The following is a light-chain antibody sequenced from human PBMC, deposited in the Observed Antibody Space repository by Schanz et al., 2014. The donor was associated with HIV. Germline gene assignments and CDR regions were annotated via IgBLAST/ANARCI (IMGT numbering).Light chain of an antibody. CDR3: QQANSFPRT. J-gene: IGKJ1*01. CDR2: GAS. Sequence: ETVMTQSPATLSVSPGESATLSCRASQSVSSNYLAWYQQKPGQAPRLLIYGASSRATGIPDRFSGSGSGTDFTLTISSLQPEDFAIYYCQQANSFPRTFGQGTKVEIK. V-gene: IGKV3D-7*01. CDR1: QSVSSNY.